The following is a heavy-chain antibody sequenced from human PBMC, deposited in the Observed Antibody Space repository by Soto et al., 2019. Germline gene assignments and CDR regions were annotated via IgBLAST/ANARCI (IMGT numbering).Heavy chain of an antibody. V-gene: IGHV3-23*01. Sequence: PGGSLGLSCAASGYQFIIYAMSWVRQAQGKGLEWVSLISATGGGTYYADSVKGRFTISRDNSHNTLYLQVHSLTAEDTAVYYCAKDRRAGGNSAFYFDFWGQGAQVTVSS. J-gene: IGHJ4*02. CDR3: AKDRRAGGNSAFYFDF. CDR2: ISATGGGT. D-gene: IGHD3-16*01. CDR1: GYQFIIYA.